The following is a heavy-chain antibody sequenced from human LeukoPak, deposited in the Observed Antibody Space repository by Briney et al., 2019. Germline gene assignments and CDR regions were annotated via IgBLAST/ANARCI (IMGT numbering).Heavy chain of an antibody. CDR2: LKSDGSRT. Sequence: PGGSLRLSCAASGFTFSSHWMHWVSQAPGKGLVSVSRLKSDGSRTHYADSVKGRFTISRDNAKKTLFLQMNSLRAEDTAVYFCAREDYNDSGWYFDLWGRGTLVTVSS. J-gene: IGHJ2*01. V-gene: IGHV3-74*01. CDR3: AREDYNDSGWYFDL. CDR1: GFTFSSHW. D-gene: IGHD4-17*01.